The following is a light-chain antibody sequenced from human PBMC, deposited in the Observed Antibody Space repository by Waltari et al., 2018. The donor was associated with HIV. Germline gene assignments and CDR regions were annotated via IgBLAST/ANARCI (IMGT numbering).Light chain of an antibody. J-gene: IGLJ2*01. CDR2: DNV. V-gene: IGLV1-51*01. CDR1: SSHIGNDF. Sequence: QSVLTQPPSVSAAPGQKVAISLSVRSSHIGNDFFFWFQHVPGSAPKLLIYDNVKRPSGIPDRFSGSKSGTSATLDITGLQTGDGADYYCGTWDRSMDGGVFGGGTKLTVL. CDR3: GTWDRSMDGGV.